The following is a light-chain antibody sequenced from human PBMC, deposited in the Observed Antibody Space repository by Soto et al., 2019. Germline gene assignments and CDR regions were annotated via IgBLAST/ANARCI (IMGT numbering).Light chain of an antibody. J-gene: IGKJ1*01. CDR2: KAS. Sequence: DIQMTQSPSTLSASVGDRITITCRASQTISTMLAWYQQKPGKAPKLLIYKASSLESGVPSRFSGSGSGTEFTLTISSLQPDDFATYYCQQYNSYSPWTFGQGTKVDI. CDR3: QQYNSYSPWT. CDR1: QTISTM. V-gene: IGKV1-5*03.